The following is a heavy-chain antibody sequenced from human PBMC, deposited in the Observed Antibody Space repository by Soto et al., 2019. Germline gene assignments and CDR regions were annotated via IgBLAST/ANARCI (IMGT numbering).Heavy chain of an antibody. J-gene: IGHJ4*02. D-gene: IGHD4-17*01. V-gene: IGHV3-73*01. CDR2: IRSKSNSYAT. Sequence: EVQLVESGGGLVQPGGSLKLSCAVSGFTFSGSAMHWVRQASGKGLEWVGRIRSKSNSYATAYAASVKGRFTISRDDSKNTAYLQMNSRKTEDTAVYSCTRGYGDYVRDYWGQGTLVTVSS. CDR1: GFTFSGSA. CDR3: TRGYGDYVRDY.